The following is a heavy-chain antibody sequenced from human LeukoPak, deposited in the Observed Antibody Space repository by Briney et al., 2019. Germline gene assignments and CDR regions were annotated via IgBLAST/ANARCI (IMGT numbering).Heavy chain of an antibody. D-gene: IGHD1-1*01. CDR2: LSDNGSANT. Sequence: GGSLRLSCAASGFTFSNYAMSWFRQPPGKGLEWVSDLSDNGSANTNSVGSVKGRFTISRDNTKNTLYLQRNSLRAEDTVVYYCARKWNGVFYIWDQGTMVTVSS. CDR1: GFTFSNYA. V-gene: IGHV3-23*01. J-gene: IGHJ3*02. CDR3: ARKWNGVFYI.